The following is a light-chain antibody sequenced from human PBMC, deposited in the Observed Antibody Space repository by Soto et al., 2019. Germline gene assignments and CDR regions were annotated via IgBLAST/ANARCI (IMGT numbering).Light chain of an antibody. V-gene: IGKV1-39*01. CDR1: QSISSY. CDR3: QQSYSSPFP. J-gene: IGKJ3*01. Sequence: DIQMTQSPSSLSASVGDRVTITCRASQSISSYLNWYQQKPGKAPNLLIYAASSLQSGVPSKFSGSGSGTDFTLTISSLQHEDFATYYCQQSYSSPFPFGPGTKVDIK. CDR2: AAS.